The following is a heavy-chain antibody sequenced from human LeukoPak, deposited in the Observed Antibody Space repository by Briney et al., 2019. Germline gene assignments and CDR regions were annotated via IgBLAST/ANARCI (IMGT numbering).Heavy chain of an antibody. J-gene: IGHJ6*02. CDR2: VSAYSGDT. V-gene: IGHV1-18*01. D-gene: IGHD3-22*01. CDR1: GYTFTTYG. CDR3: ARVWYDSGNHLYFYYGLDV. Sequence: GASVKVPCKASGYTFTTYGITWVRQAPGQGLEWIGSVSAYSGDTDYAQSLQGRVTMTTDTSTSTAYMELTTLRSADTAVYYCARVWYDSGNHLYFYYGLDVWGQGTTVTVSS.